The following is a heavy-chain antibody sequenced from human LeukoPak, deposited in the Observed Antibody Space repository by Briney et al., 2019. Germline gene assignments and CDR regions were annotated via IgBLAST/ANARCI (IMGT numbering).Heavy chain of an antibody. CDR1: GGSFSGYY. Sequence: PSETLSLTCAVYGGSFSGYYWSWIRQPPGKGLEWIGEINHSGSTNYNPSLKSRVTISVDTSKNQFSLKLSSVTAADTAVYYCARMFGGYYYYYMDVWGKGTTVTVSS. J-gene: IGHJ6*03. CDR3: ARMFGGYYYYYMDV. CDR2: INHSGST. D-gene: IGHD3-10*02. V-gene: IGHV4-34*01.